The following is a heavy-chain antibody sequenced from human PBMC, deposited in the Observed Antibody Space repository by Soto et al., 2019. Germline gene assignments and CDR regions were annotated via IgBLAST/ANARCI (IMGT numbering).Heavy chain of an antibody. CDR1: GGSFSGYI. Sequence: SETLSLTCAVYGGSFSGYIWTWIRQSPGKGLQWIGQIHHSGSTYYNPSLKSRVTISLHTSSDQFSLELSSVTAADTAVYYCARHLGYDSSGYYRNWFDPWGQGTLVTVS. CDR3: ARHLGYDSSGYYRNWFDP. CDR2: IHHSGST. D-gene: IGHD3-22*01. V-gene: IGHV4-34*01. J-gene: IGHJ5*02.